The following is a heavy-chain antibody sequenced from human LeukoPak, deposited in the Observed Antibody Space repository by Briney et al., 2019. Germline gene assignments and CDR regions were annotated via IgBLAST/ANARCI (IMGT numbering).Heavy chain of an antibody. CDR1: GYTFTSYD. CDR2: MNPNSGNT. V-gene: IGHV1-8*01. D-gene: IGHD3-3*01. J-gene: IGHJ5*02. Sequence: GASVKVSCKASGYTFTSYDINWVRQATGQGLEWMGWMNPNSGNTGYAQKFQGRVTMTRNTSISTAYMELSSLRSEDTAAYYCARGQRIYDFWSGYDWFDPWGQGTLVTVSS. CDR3: ARGQRIYDFWSGYDWFDP.